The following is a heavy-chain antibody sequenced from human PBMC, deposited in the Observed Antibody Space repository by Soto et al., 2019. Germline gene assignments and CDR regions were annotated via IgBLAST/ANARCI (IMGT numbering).Heavy chain of an antibody. Sequence: QVQLVQSGAEVKKPGASVKVSCKASGYTFSSYGISWVRQAPGQGLEWMGWISVYSGDTNYAQKLQGRVTMTTDTPTSTAYMELRSPRPDDTAVYYCARNILTGYYGNSYYYGMDVWGQGTTVTVSS. CDR2: ISVYSGDT. CDR1: GYTFSSYG. V-gene: IGHV1-18*01. D-gene: IGHD3-9*01. J-gene: IGHJ6*02. CDR3: ARNILTGYYGNSYYYGMDV.